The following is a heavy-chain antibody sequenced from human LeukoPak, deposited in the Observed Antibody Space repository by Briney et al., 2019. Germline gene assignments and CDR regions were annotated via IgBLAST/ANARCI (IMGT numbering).Heavy chain of an antibody. CDR1: GYTFTGYY. V-gene: IGHV1-2*04. CDR3: ARVGGSGSYSQ. J-gene: IGHJ4*02. CDR2: INPNSGGT. D-gene: IGHD3-10*01. Sequence: GASVNVSCKASGYTFTGYYMHWVRQAPGQGLEWMGWINPNSGGTNYAQKFQGWVTMTRDTSTSTVYMELSSLRSEDTAVYYCARVGGSGSYSQWGQGTLVTVSS.